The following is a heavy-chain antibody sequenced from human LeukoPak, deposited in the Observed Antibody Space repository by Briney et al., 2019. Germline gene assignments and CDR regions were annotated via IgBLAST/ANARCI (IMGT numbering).Heavy chain of an antibody. J-gene: IGHJ5*02. CDR3: ARDRAGIVGATGWFDP. D-gene: IGHD1-26*01. CDR2: ISSSSSYI. CDR1: GFTFSSYS. V-gene: IGHV3-21*01. Sequence: GGSLRLSCAASGFTFSSYSMNWVRQAPGKGLEWVSSISSSSSYIYYADSVKGRFTISRDNAKNSLYLQMNSLRAEDTAAYYCARDRAGIVGATGWFDPWGQGTLVTVSS.